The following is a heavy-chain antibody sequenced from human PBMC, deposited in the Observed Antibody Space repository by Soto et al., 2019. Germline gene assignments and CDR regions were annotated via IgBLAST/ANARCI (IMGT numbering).Heavy chain of an antibody. J-gene: IGHJ4*02. Sequence: LGESLKISCKGSGYKFNNYWIGWVRQMPGKGLEWMGIIYPGDSETRYSPPFQGQVTISVEKSISTAYLQWRSLKASDTAMYYCASPQRYDFWSGYVFDYWGQGTLVTVSS. D-gene: IGHD3-3*01. CDR3: ASPQRYDFWSGYVFDY. V-gene: IGHV5-51*01. CDR2: IYPGDSET. CDR1: GYKFNNYW.